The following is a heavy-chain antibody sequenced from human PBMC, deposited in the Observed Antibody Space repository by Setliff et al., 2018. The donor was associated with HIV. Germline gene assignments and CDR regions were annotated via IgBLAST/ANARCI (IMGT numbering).Heavy chain of an antibody. J-gene: IGHJ4*02. CDR3: AREGKEGATPFDH. CDR1: GGSISSGDYY. Sequence: SETLSLTCTVSGGSISSGDYYWSWIRQPPGKGLEWIGYIYYSGSTYYNPSLKSRVTISVDTSKNQFSLKLSSVTAADTAVYYCAREGKEGATPFDHWGQGTLVTVSS. D-gene: IGHD1-26*01. CDR2: IYYSGST. V-gene: IGHV4-30-4*08.